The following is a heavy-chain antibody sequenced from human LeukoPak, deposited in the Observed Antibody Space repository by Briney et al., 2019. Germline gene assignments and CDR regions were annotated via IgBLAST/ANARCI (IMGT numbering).Heavy chain of an antibody. CDR1: GYTFTSYD. CDR3: ARDPDGFDV. Sequence: ASVKVSRKASGYTFTSYDINWVRQATGQGLEWMGWMNPNSGNTGYAQKFQGRVTMTRDTSISTAYMELTRLTSDDTAVYYCARDPDGFDVWGQGTMVTVSS. J-gene: IGHJ3*01. CDR2: MNPNSGNT. V-gene: IGHV1-8*02.